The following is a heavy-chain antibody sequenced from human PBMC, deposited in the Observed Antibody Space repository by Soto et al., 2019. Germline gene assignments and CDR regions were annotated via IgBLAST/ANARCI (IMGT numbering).Heavy chain of an antibody. V-gene: IGHV1-69*13. CDR3: AGPPELTRIYYYYGIDV. D-gene: IGHD1-7*01. Sequence: ASVKVSCKASGGTFSSYAISWVRQAPGQGLEWMGGIIPIFGTANYAQKFQGRVTITADESTSTAYMELSSLRSEDTAVYYCAGPPELTRIYYYYGIDVWGQGTTVTVSS. CDR2: IIPIFGTA. J-gene: IGHJ6*02. CDR1: GGTFSSYA.